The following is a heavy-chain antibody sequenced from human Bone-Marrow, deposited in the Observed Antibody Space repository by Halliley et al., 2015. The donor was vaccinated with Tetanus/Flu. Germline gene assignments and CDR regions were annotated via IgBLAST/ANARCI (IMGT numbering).Heavy chain of an antibody. CDR3: ARGLGMDV. V-gene: IGHV4-39*01. Sequence: TLSLTCTVSGGSLSSGSYYWGWIRQPPGKGLEWIGSIYYSGSTYYNPSLKSRVTISIDTSKNQFSLKLSSVTAADRAVYYCARGLGMDVWGQGTSVIVSS. CDR1: GGSLSSGSYY. J-gene: IGHJ6*02. CDR2: IYYSGST.